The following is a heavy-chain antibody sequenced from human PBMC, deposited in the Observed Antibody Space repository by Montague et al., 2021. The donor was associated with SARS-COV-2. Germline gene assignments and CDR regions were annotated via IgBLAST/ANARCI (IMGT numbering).Heavy chain of an antibody. J-gene: IGHJ4*02. CDR1: GFSLNTNGMG. CDR3: ARYTSRMYGSFDY. CDR2: IYWDDDK. V-gene: IGHV2-5*02. D-gene: IGHD3-16*02. Sequence: PALVKPTQTLTLTCTVSGFSLNTNGMGVGWIRQLPGEAPAWLALIYWDDDKRYSPSLKTRLTITKDTSRNQVALTMTNVDPGDTGTYFCARYTSRMYGSFDYWGQGALVSVSS.